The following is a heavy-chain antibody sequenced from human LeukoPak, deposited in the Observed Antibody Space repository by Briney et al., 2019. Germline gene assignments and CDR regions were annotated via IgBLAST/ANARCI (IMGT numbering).Heavy chain of an antibody. D-gene: IGHD2-2*01. CDR1: GYTFTGYY. V-gene: IGHV1-2*02. CDR2: INPNSGGT. J-gene: IGHJ2*01. CDR3: ARCRVPAANCWYFDL. Sequence: ASVKVSCKASGYTFTGYYMHWVRQAPGQGLEWMGWINPNSGGTNYAQKFQGRVTMTRDTSISTAYMELSRLRSDDTAVYYCARCRVPAANCWYFDLWGRGTLVTVSS.